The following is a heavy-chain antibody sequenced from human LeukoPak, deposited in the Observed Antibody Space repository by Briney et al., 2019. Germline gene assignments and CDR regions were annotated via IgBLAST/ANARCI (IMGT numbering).Heavy chain of an antibody. D-gene: IGHD3-3*01. CDR3: ARVNFGSLVGY. Sequence: SETLSLTCTVSGGSISSYYWSWIRQPPGKGLEWIGYIYYSGSTNYNPSLKSRVTISVDTSKNQFSLKLSSVTAADTAVYYCARVNFGSLVGYWGQGTLVTVSS. J-gene: IGHJ4*02. V-gene: IGHV4-59*01. CDR2: IYYSGST. CDR1: GGSISSYY.